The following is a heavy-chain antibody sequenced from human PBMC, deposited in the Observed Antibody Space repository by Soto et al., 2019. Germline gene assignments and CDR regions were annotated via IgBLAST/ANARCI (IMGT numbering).Heavy chain of an antibody. CDR3: AADLATTDPHTWFEP. Sequence: SVKFSCKASGFTFSSSGIHWVRQARGQRLEWIGWIVVGSGNTNYAQKFQERVTITRDVSTNTAYMELTSLRSEDTAVYYCAADLATTDPHTWFEPWG. CDR1: GFTFSSSG. CDR2: IVVGSGNT. J-gene: IGHJ5*02. D-gene: IGHD1-1*01. V-gene: IGHV1-58*02.